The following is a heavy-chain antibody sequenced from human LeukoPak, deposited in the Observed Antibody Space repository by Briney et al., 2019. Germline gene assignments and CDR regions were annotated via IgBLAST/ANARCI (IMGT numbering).Heavy chain of an antibody. CDR1: GFTFSDYY. J-gene: IGHJ4*02. CDR2: ISWNSGSI. CDR3: AKDSYGTSYLDY. V-gene: IGHV3-9*01. Sequence: GGSLRLSCAASGFTFSDYYMSWIRQAPGKGLEWVSGISWNSGSIGYADSVKGRFTISRDNAKNSLYLQMNSLRAEDTALYYCAKDSYGTSYLDYWGQGTLVTVSS. D-gene: IGHD2-8*01.